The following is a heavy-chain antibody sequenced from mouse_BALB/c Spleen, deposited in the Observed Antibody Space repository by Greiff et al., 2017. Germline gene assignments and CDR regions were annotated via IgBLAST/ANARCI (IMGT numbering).Heavy chain of an antibody. CDR3: AIYYGSSYFDY. Sequence: EVKLVESGPGLVKPSQSLSLTCTVTGYSITSDYAWNWIRQFPGNKLEWMGYISYSGSTSYNPSLKSRISITRDTSKNQFFLQLNSVTTEDTATYYCAIYYGSSYFDYWGQGTTLTVSS. CDR1: GYSITSDYA. J-gene: IGHJ2*01. CDR2: ISYSGST. D-gene: IGHD1-1*01. V-gene: IGHV3-2*02.